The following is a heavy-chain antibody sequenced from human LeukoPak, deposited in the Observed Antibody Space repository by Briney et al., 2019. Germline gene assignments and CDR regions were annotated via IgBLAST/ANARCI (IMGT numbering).Heavy chain of an antibody. D-gene: IGHD2-2*01. Sequence: GGSLRLSCAASGFTFSSYWMHWVRQAPGKGLVWVSRINTDGSSTNYADSVKGRFTISRDNAKNTLYLQMNSLRAEDTAVYYCARVQLPPVWFDYWGQGTLVTVSS. CDR2: INTDGSST. J-gene: IGHJ4*02. CDR1: GFTFSSYW. V-gene: IGHV3-74*01. CDR3: ARVQLPPVWFDY.